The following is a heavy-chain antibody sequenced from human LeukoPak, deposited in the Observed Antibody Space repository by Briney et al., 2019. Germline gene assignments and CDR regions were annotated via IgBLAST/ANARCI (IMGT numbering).Heavy chain of an antibody. D-gene: IGHD6-19*01. CDR2: IYYSGST. CDR1: GGSISSSSYY. J-gene: IGHJ4*02. Sequence: PSETLSLTCTVSGGSISSSSYYWGWIRQPPGKGLEWIGSIYYSGSTYYNPSLKSRVTISVDTSKNQFSLKLSSVTAADTAVYYCASHYSSGWSLIPNFDYWGQGTLVTVSS. V-gene: IGHV4-39*07. CDR3: ASHYSSGWSLIPNFDY.